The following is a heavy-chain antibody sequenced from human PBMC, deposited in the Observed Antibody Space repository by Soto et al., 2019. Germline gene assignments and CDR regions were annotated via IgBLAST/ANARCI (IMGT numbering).Heavy chain of an antibody. CDR2: IYHSGST. J-gene: IGHJ5*02. D-gene: IGHD2-15*01. V-gene: IGHV4-30-2*01. Sequence: SETLSLTCAVSGGSISSGGYSWSWIRQPPGKGLEWTGYIYHSGSTYYNPSLKSRVTISVDRSKNQFSLKLSSVTAADTAVYYCARDQGYCSGGSCAWFDPWGQGTLVTVSS. CDR1: GGSISSGGYS. CDR3: ARDQGYCSGGSCAWFDP.